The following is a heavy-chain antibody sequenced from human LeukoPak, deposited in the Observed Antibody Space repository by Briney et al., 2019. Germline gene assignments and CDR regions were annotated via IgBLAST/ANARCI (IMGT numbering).Heavy chain of an antibody. D-gene: IGHD3-22*01. CDR1: GFTLRSEW. V-gene: IGHV3-7*01. J-gene: IGHJ3*02. Sequence: GGSLRLSCAASGFTLRSEWMSWLRQTPEKGLAWVANIKQDGSEEYYVDSVKGRFTISRDNAKNSLYLQMNSLRAEDTAVYYCARKPDYHERSGHYYNAFDIWGQGTMVTVSS. CDR2: IKQDGSEE. CDR3: ARKPDYHERSGHYYNAFDI.